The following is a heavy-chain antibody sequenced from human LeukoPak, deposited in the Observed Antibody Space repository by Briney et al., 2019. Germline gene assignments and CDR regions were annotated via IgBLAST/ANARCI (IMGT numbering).Heavy chain of an antibody. CDR3: ASVYKHGMDV. V-gene: IGHV1-46*01. CDR1: GYTVTSYY. Sequence: ASVKVSCKAPGYTVTSYYMHWVRQAPGQGLEWMAILNPSGGSSNYAQEFQGRATLTRATSTGTVYMELSSLRSEDTAVYYCASVYKHGMDVWGQGTTVIVSS. D-gene: IGHD5-24*01. J-gene: IGHJ6*02. CDR2: LNPSGGSS.